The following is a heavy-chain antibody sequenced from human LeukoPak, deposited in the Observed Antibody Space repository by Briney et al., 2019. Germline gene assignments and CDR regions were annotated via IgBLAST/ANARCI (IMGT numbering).Heavy chain of an antibody. D-gene: IGHD4-23*01. V-gene: IGHV3-48*01. Sequence: PGGSLRFSCAASGFTFSSYSMNWVRQAPGKGVEWVSYISSSSSTIYYADSVKGRFTISRDNAKNSLYLQMNSLRAEDTAVYYCARVLLLRDSPVVGAFDIWGQGTMVTVSS. CDR3: ARVLLLRDSPVVGAFDI. J-gene: IGHJ3*02. CDR2: ISSSSSTI. CDR1: GFTFSSYS.